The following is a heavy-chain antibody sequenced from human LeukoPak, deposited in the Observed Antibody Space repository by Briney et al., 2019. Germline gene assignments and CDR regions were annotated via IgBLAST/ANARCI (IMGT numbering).Heavy chain of an antibody. CDR3: AKTHSSGWIDY. V-gene: IGHV3-33*06. D-gene: IGHD6-19*01. J-gene: IGHJ4*02. CDR2: IWYDGSNK. Sequence: GKSLRLSCAASGFTFRSYGMHWVRQAPGKGLEWVAVIWYDGSNKYYADSVKGRFTISRDNSKNTLYLQMNSLRAEDTAVYYCAKTHSSGWIDYWGQGTLVTVSS. CDR1: GFTFRSYG.